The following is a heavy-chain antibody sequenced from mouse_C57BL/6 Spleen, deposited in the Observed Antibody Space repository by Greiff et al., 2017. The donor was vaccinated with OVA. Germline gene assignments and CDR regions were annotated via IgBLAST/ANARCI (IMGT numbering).Heavy chain of an antibody. V-gene: IGHV1-55*01. CDR1: GYTFTSYW. J-gene: IGHJ3*01. CDR2: IYPGSGST. CDR3: ARSNYYGSPWFAY. D-gene: IGHD1-1*01. Sequence: QVQLQQPGAELVKPGASVKMSCKASGYTFTSYWITWVKQRPGQGLEWIGDIYPGSGSTNYNEKFKSKVTLTVDTSSSTAYMQLSSLTSEDSAVYYCARSNYYGSPWFAYWGQGTLVTVSA.